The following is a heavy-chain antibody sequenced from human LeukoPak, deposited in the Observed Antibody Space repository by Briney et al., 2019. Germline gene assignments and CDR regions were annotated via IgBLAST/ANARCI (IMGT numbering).Heavy chain of an antibody. Sequence: GASVKVSCKASGGTFNSYAISWVQQAPGQGLEWMGGIMPLFGTANYAQEFQGRVTFTTDESASTAYMEVSSLRSEDTAVYYCASGSLGDGYGVGDYYQYMDVWGKGTTVTVSS. CDR3: ASGSLGDGYGVGDYYQYMDV. J-gene: IGHJ6*03. CDR2: IMPLFGTA. D-gene: IGHD5-24*01. CDR1: GGTFNSYA. V-gene: IGHV1-69*05.